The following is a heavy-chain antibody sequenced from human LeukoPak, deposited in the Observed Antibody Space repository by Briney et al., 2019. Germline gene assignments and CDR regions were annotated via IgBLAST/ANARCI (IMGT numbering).Heavy chain of an antibody. D-gene: IGHD3-3*01. CDR1: GFTFSSYW. CDR3: AREEYYDFWSGYSPYYYYYGMDV. Sequence: PGGSLRLSCAASGFTFSSYWMHWVRQAPGKGLVWVSRINSDGSSTSYADSVKGRFTISRDNAKNTLYLQMNSLRAEDTAVYYCAREEYYDFWSGYSPYYYYYGMDVWGQGTMVTVSS. V-gene: IGHV3-74*01. CDR2: INSDGSST. J-gene: IGHJ6*02.